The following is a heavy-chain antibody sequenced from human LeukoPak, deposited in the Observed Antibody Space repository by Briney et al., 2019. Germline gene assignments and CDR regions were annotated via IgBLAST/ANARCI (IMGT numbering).Heavy chain of an antibody. V-gene: IGHV3-21*01. D-gene: IGHD4-17*01. CDR2: ISSSSSYI. CDR1: GFTFSSYS. Sequence: KLWGSLRLSCAASGFTFSSYSMNWVRQAPGKGLEGVSSISSSSSYIYYADSVKGRFTISRDNAKNSLYLQMHSLRAEDPAVYYCEREVRSTVTTSYYYYYYMDVWGKGTTVTVSS. CDR3: EREVRSTVTTSYYYYYYMDV. J-gene: IGHJ6*03.